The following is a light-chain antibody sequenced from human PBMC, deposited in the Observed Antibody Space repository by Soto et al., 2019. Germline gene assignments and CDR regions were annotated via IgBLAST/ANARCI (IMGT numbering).Light chain of an antibody. J-gene: IGKJ2*01. CDR1: QDITKS. CDR2: DAS. Sequence: DIQMTQSPAFLSASLGDRVTITCQASQDITKSLNWYQHKPGNAPKLLIYDASNLETGVPSRYSSSGSGTNFSFSISSLQPEDFATFYCQQYLNLPYTFGQGTKLEFK. V-gene: IGKV1-33*01. CDR3: QQYLNLPYT.